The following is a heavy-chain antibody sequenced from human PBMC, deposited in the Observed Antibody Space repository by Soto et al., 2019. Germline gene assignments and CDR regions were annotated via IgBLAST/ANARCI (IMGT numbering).Heavy chain of an antibody. CDR3: AKDPGADLGAFDI. D-gene: IGHD3-10*01. V-gene: IGHV3-30*18. Sequence: GGSLRLSCAASGFTFSSYGMHWVRQAPGKGLEWVAVISYDGSNKYYADSVKGRFTISRDNSKNTLYLQMNSLRAEDTAVYYCAKDPGADLGAFDIWGQGTMVTVSS. CDR2: ISYDGSNK. CDR1: GFTFSSYG. J-gene: IGHJ3*02.